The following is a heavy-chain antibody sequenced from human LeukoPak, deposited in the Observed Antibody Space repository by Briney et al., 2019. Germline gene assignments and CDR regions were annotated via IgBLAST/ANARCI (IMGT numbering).Heavy chain of an antibody. CDR2: TEQDGSEK. CDR3: ARGRGVDV. Sequence: GGSLRLSWAASGFTFSNYWMSWVHQAPEKGLEWVANTEQDGSEKYYVDSVKGRFTISRDNAKNSLYLQMNSLRAEDTAVYYCARGRGVDVLGQGTTVTVSS. J-gene: IGHJ6*02. CDR1: GFTFSNYW. V-gene: IGHV3-7*01.